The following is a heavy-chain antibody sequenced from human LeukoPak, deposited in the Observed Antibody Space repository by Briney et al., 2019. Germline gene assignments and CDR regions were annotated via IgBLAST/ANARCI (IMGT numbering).Heavy chain of an antibody. D-gene: IGHD2-2*01. CDR2: IYYSGST. Sequence: SETLSLTCTVSGGSISSSSYYRGWIRQPPGKGLEWIGSIYYSGSTYYNPSLKSRVTISVDTSKNQFSLKPSSVTAADTAVYYCARDYCSSTSCFYYMDVWGKGTTVTVSS. V-gene: IGHV4-39*07. J-gene: IGHJ6*03. CDR1: GGSISSSSYY. CDR3: ARDYCSSTSCFYYMDV.